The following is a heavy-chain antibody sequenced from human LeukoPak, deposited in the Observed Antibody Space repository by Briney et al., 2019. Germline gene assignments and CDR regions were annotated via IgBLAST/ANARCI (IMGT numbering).Heavy chain of an antibody. Sequence: ASVKVSCKASGYTFTGYYMHWVRQAPGQGLEWMGWINPNSGGTNYAQKFQGRVTMTRDTSISTAYMELSRLRSDDTVVYYCARATYCGGDCYSLDYWGQGTLVTVSS. CDR2: INPNSGGT. J-gene: IGHJ4*02. D-gene: IGHD2-21*02. CDR3: ARATYCGGDCYSLDY. CDR1: GYTFTGYY. V-gene: IGHV1-2*02.